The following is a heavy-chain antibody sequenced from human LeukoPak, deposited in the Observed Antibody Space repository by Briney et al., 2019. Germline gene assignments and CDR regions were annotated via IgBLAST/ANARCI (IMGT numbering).Heavy chain of an antibody. CDR1: GYTFTNYY. CDR3: AKAFIYGDYALPFDY. Sequence: ASVKVSCKASGYTFTNYYIHWVRQAPGQGLEWMGIINPSGGSTSYAQKFQGRVTMTRDTSTRIVYMELSSLRSEDTAVYYCAKAFIYGDYALPFDYWGQGTLVTVSS. D-gene: IGHD4-17*01. J-gene: IGHJ4*02. V-gene: IGHV1-46*01. CDR2: INPSGGST.